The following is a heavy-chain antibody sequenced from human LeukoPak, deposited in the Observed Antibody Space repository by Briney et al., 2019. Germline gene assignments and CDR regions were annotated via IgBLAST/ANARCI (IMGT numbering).Heavy chain of an antibody. D-gene: IGHD6-19*01. V-gene: IGHV3-33*01. CDR2: IWYDGSNK. CDR1: GFTFSSYG. CDR3: ARVRWAPEEYSSGWEIDY. J-gene: IGHJ4*02. Sequence: TGGPLRLSCGASGFTFSSYGMHWVRQAPGKGLEGVAVIWYDGSNKYYAHSVKGRFTISRDNSKNTLYLQMNSLRAEDTAVYYCARVRWAPEEYSSGWEIDYWGQGTLVTVSS.